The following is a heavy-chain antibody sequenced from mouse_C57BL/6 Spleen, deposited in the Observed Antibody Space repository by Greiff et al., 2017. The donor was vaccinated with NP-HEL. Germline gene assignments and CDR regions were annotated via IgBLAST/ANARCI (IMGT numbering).Heavy chain of an antibody. CDR3: ARRDYSNYYFDY. CDR1: GYTFTSYG. Sequence: QVQLQQSGAELARPGASVKLSCKASGYTFTSYGISWVKPRTGQGLEWIGEFYPRSGNTYYNEKFKGKATLTADKSSSTAYMGLRSLTAEDSAVYFCARRDYSNYYFDYWGQGTTLTVSS. D-gene: IGHD2-5*01. CDR2: FYPRSGNT. J-gene: IGHJ2*01. V-gene: IGHV1-81*01.